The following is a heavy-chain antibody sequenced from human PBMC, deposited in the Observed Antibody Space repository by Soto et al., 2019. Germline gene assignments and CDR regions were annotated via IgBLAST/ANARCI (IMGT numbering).Heavy chain of an antibody. Sequence: QVQLEQSGAEVKKPGASVKVSCKASGYTFTNYGVTWVRQAPGQGLEWMGWISGYNGNTNYAQNLQGRVTMTTDTSTSTAYMELRSLTSDDSAVYYCVRGELGSDFDYWGQGTLVTVSS. D-gene: IGHD7-27*01. CDR3: VRGELGSDFDY. CDR2: ISGYNGNT. J-gene: IGHJ4*02. CDR1: GYTFTNYG. V-gene: IGHV1-18*01.